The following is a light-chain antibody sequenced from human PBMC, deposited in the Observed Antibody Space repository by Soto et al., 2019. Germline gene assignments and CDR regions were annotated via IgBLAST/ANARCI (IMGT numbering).Light chain of an antibody. CDR2: KAS. V-gene: IGKV1-5*03. J-gene: IGKJ1*01. CDR1: QSISSW. CDR3: QQYNSYSWT. Sequence: DIQMTQSPSTLSASVGDRVTITCRASQSISSWLAWYQQKPGKAPKLLIYKASSLESGVPSRFSGSGSGTEFTLTISILQPDDFATYYCQQYNSYSWTFGQGPKVEIK.